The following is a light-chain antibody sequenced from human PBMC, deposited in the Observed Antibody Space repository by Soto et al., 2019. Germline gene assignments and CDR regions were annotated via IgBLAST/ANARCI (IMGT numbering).Light chain of an antibody. CDR3: QRYRRNTWS. CDR2: GAS. CDR1: EGVGTW. Sequence: DIQMTQSPSTLAESVGGRVTITCRASEGVGTWVAWYREKPGKAPKLLIYGASNLESGVPSRFSGSGSGTEFTLTITTIQPDDFATYFCQRYRRNTWSFGQGTKGDIK. J-gene: IGKJ1*01. V-gene: IGKV1-5*01.